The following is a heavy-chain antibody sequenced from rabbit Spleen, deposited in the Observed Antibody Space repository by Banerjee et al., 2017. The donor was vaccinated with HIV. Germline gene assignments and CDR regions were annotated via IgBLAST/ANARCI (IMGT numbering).Heavy chain of an antibody. V-gene: IGHV1S45*01. CDR1: GFSFSSSYY. J-gene: IGHJ4*01. D-gene: IGHD2-1*01. Sequence: QEQLVESGGGLVQPEGSLTLTCTASGFSFSSSYYMYWVRQAPGKGLEWIGCIYSSSGITWYASWAKGRFTISKTSSTTVTLQMTSLTDADTATYFCARGGYGDGDYGPYYLNLWGPGTLVTVS. CDR2: IYSSSGIT. CDR3: ARGGYGDGDYGPYYLNL.